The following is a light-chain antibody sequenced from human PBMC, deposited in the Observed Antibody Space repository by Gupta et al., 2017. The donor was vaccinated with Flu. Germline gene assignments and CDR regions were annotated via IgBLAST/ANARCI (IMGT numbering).Light chain of an antibody. J-gene: IGKJ4*01. CDR3: QQRSNRPWLT. CDR1: QSVSSY. CDR2: DAS. Sequence: EIVLTQSPATLSSSPGESATLSCRASQSVSSYLAWYQQKPGQAPRLLLYDASNRATGIPARFSGSGSGTDFTLTISSLGPEDLAVYYCQQRSNRPWLTFGGGTKVEIK. V-gene: IGKV3-11*01.